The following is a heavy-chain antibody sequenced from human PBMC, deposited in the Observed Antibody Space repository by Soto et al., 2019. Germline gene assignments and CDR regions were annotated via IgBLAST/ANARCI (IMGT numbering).Heavy chain of an antibody. Sequence: SETLSLTCTVSGGSISSYYWSWIRQPPGKGLEWIGYIYYSGSTNYNPSLKSRVTISVDTSKNQFSLKLSSVTAADTAVYYCASYGSGKTRYYYYYGMDVWGQGTTVTVSS. D-gene: IGHD3-10*01. J-gene: IGHJ6*02. CDR1: GGSISSYY. V-gene: IGHV4-59*08. CDR3: ASYGSGKTRYYYYYGMDV. CDR2: IYYSGST.